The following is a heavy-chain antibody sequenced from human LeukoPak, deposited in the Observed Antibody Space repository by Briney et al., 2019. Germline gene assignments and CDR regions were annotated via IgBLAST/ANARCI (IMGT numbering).Heavy chain of an antibody. CDR3: ARVMAVNPDWFDP. V-gene: IGHV4-39*01. CDR2: IYYSGST. Sequence: SETLSLTCTVSGGSISSSSYYWGWIRQPPGKGLEWIGSIYYSGSTYYNPSLKSRVTISVDTSKNQFSLKLSSVTAADTAVYYCARVMAVNPDWFDPWGQGTLVTVSS. J-gene: IGHJ5*02. CDR1: GGSISSSSYY. D-gene: IGHD5-24*01.